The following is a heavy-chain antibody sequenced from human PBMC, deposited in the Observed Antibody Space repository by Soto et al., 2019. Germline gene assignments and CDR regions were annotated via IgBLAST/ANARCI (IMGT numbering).Heavy chain of an antibody. Sequence: QVQLVQSGAEVKKPGASVKVSCKASGYTFTSYGISWVRQAPGQGLEWMGWISAYNGNTNYAQKLQGRVTMTTDTTTRNAYMELRSLESTDTPGYYCAIVSWEGRIVVVISANGDFDDWGQGTLVTVSS. V-gene: IGHV1-18*01. J-gene: IGHJ4*03. CDR3: AIVSWEGRIVVVISANGDFDD. D-gene: IGHD2-15*01. CDR2: ISAYNGNT. CDR1: GYTFTSYG.